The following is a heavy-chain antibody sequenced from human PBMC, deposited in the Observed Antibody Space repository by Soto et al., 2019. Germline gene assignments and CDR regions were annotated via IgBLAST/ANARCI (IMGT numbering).Heavy chain of an antibody. D-gene: IGHD3-10*01. Sequence: PSETLSLTCTVSGGSISSGGYYWSWIRQHPGKGLEWIGYIYYSGSTYYNPSLKSRVTISVDTSKNQFSLKLSSVTAADTAVYYCARDTYYYGSGRNYYYYGMGVWGQGTTVTV. CDR1: GGSISSGGYY. CDR2: IYYSGST. CDR3: ARDTYYYGSGRNYYYYGMGV. J-gene: IGHJ6*02. V-gene: IGHV4-31*03.